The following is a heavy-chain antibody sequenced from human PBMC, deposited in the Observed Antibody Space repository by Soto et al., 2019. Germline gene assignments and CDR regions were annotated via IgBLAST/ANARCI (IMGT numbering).Heavy chain of an antibody. D-gene: IGHD3-16*01. CDR2: ISANGGST. CDR1: GLTFSSHA. J-gene: IGHJ4*02. Sequence: GGSLRLSCAASGLTFSSHAMSWVRQAPGKGLEWVSGISANGGSTYYADSVKGRFTISRDNSKNTLYLQMNSLRAEDTAVYYCAKRLTLYGPIDYWGQGTLVTVSS. V-gene: IGHV3-23*01. CDR3: AKRLTLYGPIDY.